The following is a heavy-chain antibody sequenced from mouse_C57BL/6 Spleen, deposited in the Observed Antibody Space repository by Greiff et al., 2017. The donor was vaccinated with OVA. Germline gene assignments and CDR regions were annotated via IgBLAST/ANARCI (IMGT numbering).Heavy chain of an antibody. J-gene: IGHJ4*01. V-gene: IGHV1-26*01. Sequence: EVMLQQSGPELVKPGASVKISCKASGYTFTDYYMNWVKQSHGKSLEWIGDINPNNGGTSYNQKFKGKATLTVDKSSSTAYMELRSLTSEDSAVYYCARKRRYDYDQGYYAMDYWGQGTSVTVSS. D-gene: IGHD2-4*01. CDR1: GYTFTDYY. CDR2: INPNNGGT. CDR3: ARKRRYDYDQGYYAMDY.